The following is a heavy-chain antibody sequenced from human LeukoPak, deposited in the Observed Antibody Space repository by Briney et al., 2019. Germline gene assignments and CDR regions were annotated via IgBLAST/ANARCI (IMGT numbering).Heavy chain of an antibody. V-gene: IGHV4-59*01. J-gene: IGHJ5*02. CDR2: IYYSGST. CDR1: GGSISSYY. D-gene: IGHD3-10*02. CDR3: ARARLMTMSQFDP. Sequence: PSETLSLTCTVSGGSISSYYWSWIRQPPGKGLEWIGYIYYSGSTNYNPSLKSRVTISVDTSKNQFSLKLSSVTAADTAVYYCARARLMTMSQFDPWGQGTLVTVSS.